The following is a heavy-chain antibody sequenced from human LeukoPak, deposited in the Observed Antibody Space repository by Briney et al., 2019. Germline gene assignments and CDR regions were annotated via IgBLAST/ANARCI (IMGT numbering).Heavy chain of an antibody. CDR1: GGSFSGYY. D-gene: IGHD2-2*01. J-gene: IGHJ4*02. CDR2: ISGSGGST. V-gene: IGHV3-23*01. Sequence: PSETLSLTCAVYGGSFSGYYWSWIRQPPGKGLEWVSAISGSGGSTYYADSVKGRFTISRDNSKNTLCLQMNSLRAEDTAVYYCAKAIVVVPAEGIIDYWGQGTLVTVSS. CDR3: AKAIVVVPAEGIIDY.